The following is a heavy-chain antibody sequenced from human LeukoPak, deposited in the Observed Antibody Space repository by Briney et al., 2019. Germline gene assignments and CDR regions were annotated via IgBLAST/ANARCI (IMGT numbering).Heavy chain of an antibody. CDR2: ISSSSYI. Sequence: PGGSLRLSCAASGFTFSSYSMNWVRQAPGKGLEWVSSISSSSYIYYADSVKGRFTISRDNAKNSLYLQMNSLRAEDTAVYYCASVVDTAMDGVFDYWGQGTLVTVSS. J-gene: IGHJ4*02. CDR1: GFTFSSYS. V-gene: IGHV3-21*01. D-gene: IGHD5-18*01. CDR3: ASVVDTAMDGVFDY.